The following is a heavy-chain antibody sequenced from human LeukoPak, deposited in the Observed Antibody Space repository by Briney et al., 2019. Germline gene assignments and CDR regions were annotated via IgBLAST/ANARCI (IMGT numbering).Heavy chain of an antibody. CDR2: FSGSTGST. J-gene: IGHJ6*03. CDR3: ARGGMRGKISYTYYYMDV. D-gene: IGHD2-2*02. Sequence: GGSLSLSCAASGFTSSSYGMTWVRRAPGKGLGWVSGFSGSTGSTHYADSVKGRFTISRDNSRDTLSLQMNSLRGEDTAVYYCARGGMRGKISYTYYYMDVWGKGTTVTVSS. V-gene: IGHV3-23*01. CDR1: GFTSSSYG.